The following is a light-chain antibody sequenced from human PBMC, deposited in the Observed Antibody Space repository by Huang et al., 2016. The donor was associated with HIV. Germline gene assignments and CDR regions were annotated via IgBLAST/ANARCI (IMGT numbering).Light chain of an antibody. Sequence: EIVMTQSPAILSVSPGERATLSCRASQSVSTNLAWYQQKAGQAPRLLMYGTSTRATGVPARFSGSGSGTEFTLTISSLQSEDFAVYYCQQYNNWPPLTFGGGTRVEIK. J-gene: IGKJ4*01. CDR3: QQYNNWPPLT. CDR1: QSVSTN. CDR2: GTS. V-gene: IGKV3-15*01.